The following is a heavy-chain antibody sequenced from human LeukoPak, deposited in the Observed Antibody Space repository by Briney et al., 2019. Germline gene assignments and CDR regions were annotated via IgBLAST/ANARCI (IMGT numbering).Heavy chain of an antibody. Sequence: GASVKVSCKASGYTFTSYGISWVRQAPGQGLEWMGWISAYNGNTNYAQKLQGRVTMTTDTSTSTAYMELRSLRSDDTAVYYCARDWSGSDTMIVVAHWGQGTLVTVSS. V-gene: IGHV1-18*01. CDR2: ISAYNGNT. J-gene: IGHJ4*02. CDR1: GYTFTSYG. CDR3: ARDWSGSDTMIVVAH. D-gene: IGHD3-22*01.